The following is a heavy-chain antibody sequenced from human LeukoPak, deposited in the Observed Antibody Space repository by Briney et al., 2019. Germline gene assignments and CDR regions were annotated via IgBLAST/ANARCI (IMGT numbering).Heavy chain of an antibody. D-gene: IGHD2-15*01. CDR2: ISAGGGGT. J-gene: IGHJ4*02. CDR3: ATIRGQYCSGGSCYGPDY. CDR1: GFTFSSYA. V-gene: IGHV3-23*01. Sequence: GGSLRLSCAASGFTFSSYAMSWVRQAPGKGLEWVSGISAGGGGTYYADSVKGRFTISRDSSKNILYLQMNSLRAEDTAVYYCATIRGQYCSGGSCYGPDYWGQGTLVTVSS.